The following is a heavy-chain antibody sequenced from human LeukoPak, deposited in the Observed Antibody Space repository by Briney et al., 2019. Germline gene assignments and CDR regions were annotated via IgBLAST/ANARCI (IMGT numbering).Heavy chain of an antibody. CDR1: GGSVSSGNYY. CDR3: ASLPTVNTFDW. V-gene: IGHV4-61*01. D-gene: IGHD4-17*01. CDR2: TYYSGST. Sequence: SETLSLTCTVSGGSVSSGNYYWSWIRQPPGEGLEWIGYTYYSGSTNYNPSLKSRVTISVDTSKNQFSLRLSSVTAADTAVYFCASLPTVNTFDWWGQGTLVTVSS. J-gene: IGHJ4*02.